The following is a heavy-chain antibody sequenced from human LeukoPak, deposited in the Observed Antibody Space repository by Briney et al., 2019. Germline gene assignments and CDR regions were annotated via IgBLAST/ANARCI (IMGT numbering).Heavy chain of an antibody. CDR1: GYTFTGYY. Sequence: ASVKVSCKASGYTFTGYYLRWVRQAPGQGLEWMGWINPNNGGTNYAQRFQGRVTMTRDTSISTAYMELSRLRSDDTAIYYCASRSDTVTTPHYWGQGTLVTVSS. V-gene: IGHV1-2*02. J-gene: IGHJ4*02. CDR2: INPNNGGT. CDR3: ASRSDTVTTPHY. D-gene: IGHD4-17*01.